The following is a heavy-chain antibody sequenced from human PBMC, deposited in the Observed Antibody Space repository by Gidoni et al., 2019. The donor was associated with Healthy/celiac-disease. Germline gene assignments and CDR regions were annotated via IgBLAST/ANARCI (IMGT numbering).Heavy chain of an antibody. J-gene: IGHJ4*02. CDR1: GFTFSSYG. CDR3: AKDRGVAGPLDY. CDR2: ISYDGSNK. Sequence: QVQLVESGGGVVQPGRSLRLSCAASGFTFSSYGMHWVRQAPGKGLEWVAVISYDGSNKYYADSVKGQFTISRDNSKNTLYLQMNSLRAEDTAVYYCAKDRGVAGPLDYWGQGTLVTVSS. V-gene: IGHV3-30*18. D-gene: IGHD3-10*01.